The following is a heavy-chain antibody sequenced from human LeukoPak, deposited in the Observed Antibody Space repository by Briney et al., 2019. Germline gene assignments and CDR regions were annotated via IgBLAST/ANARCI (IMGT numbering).Heavy chain of an antibody. CDR3: ARDRSSGWYYFDY. D-gene: IGHD6-19*01. Sequence: SETLSLTCTVSGGSIKTNNYYWGWVRQPPGKGLEWIGSIYYSGSAYYNPSLKSRVTFSVDTSNNQFSLKLSFVTAADTAVYYCARDRSSGWYYFDYWGQGTLVTVSS. CDR2: IYYSGSA. J-gene: IGHJ4*02. CDR1: GGSIKTNNYY. V-gene: IGHV4-39*07.